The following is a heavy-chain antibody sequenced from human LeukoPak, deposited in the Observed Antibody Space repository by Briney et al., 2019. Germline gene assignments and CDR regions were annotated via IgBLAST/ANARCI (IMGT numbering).Heavy chain of an antibody. J-gene: IGHJ6*02. V-gene: IGHV3-21*01. CDR2: ISSSSSYI. D-gene: IGHD6-13*01. Sequence: GGSLRLSCAASGFTFSSYSMNWVRQAPGKGLEWVSSISSSSSYIYYADSVKGRFTISRDNARNSLYLQMNSLRAEDTAVYYCARGPPYSSSWPKTYGMDVWGQGTTVTVSS. CDR3: ARGPPYSSSWPKTYGMDV. CDR1: GFTFSSYS.